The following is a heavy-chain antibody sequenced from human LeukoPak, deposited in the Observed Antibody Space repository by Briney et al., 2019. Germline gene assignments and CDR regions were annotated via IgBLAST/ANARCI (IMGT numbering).Heavy chain of an antibody. Sequence: SETLSLTCTVSGGSISSYYWSWIRQPPGKGLEWIGYIYYSGSTNNNPSLKSRVTISVDTSKNQFSLKLGSVTAADTAVYYCARQDDFWSGLHYYYYGMDVWGQGTTVTVSS. CDR3: ARQDDFWSGLHYYYYGMDV. V-gene: IGHV4-59*08. D-gene: IGHD3-3*01. CDR1: GGSISSYY. J-gene: IGHJ6*02. CDR2: IYYSGST.